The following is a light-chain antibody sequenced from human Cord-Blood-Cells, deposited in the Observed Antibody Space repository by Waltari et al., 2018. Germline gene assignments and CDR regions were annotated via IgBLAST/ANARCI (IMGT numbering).Light chain of an antibody. CDR1: SLRSYY. V-gene: IGLV3-19*01. CDR3: NSRDSSGNHPVV. Sequence: SSELTQDPAVSVALGQTVRITCQGDSLRSYYASWYQQKPGQAPVPVIYGKNNRPSGIPDRFAGSSSGNTASVTITGAQAEDEADYSCNSRDSSGNHPVVFGGGTKLTVL. J-gene: IGLJ2*01. CDR2: GKN.